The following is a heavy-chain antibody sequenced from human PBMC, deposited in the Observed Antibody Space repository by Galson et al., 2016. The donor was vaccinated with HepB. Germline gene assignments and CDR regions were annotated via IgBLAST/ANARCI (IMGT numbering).Heavy chain of an antibody. CDR1: GFTFATYP. Sequence: SLRLSCAGSGFTFATYPMSWVRQAPGKGLEWVSLISDNGHATYYADPVRGRFSIARDNSKNTLYLQMNSLRADDTAVYYCAKCPPGTRGSLDSWGQGTLVTVSS. D-gene: IGHD1-14*01. CDR3: AKCPPGTRGSLDS. CDR2: ISDNGHAT. V-gene: IGHV3-23*01. J-gene: IGHJ4*02.